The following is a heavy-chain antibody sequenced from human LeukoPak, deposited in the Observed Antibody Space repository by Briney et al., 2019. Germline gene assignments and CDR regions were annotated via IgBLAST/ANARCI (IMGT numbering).Heavy chain of an antibody. J-gene: IGHJ4*02. CDR1: GASFSGYY. V-gene: IGHV4-34*01. Sequence: SETLSLTCAVDGASFSGYYWSWIRQPPGKGLEWIGEINHSGSTNYNPSLKSRVTISVDTSKNQFSLKLSSVTAADTAVYYCARDAIGSGSTDYWGQGTLVTVSS. D-gene: IGHD3-10*01. CDR2: INHSGST. CDR3: ARDAIGSGSTDY.